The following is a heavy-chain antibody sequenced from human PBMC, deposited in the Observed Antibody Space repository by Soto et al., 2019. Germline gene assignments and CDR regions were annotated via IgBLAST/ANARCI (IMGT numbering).Heavy chain of an antibody. CDR3: AREAIIVIAAPEYYFDY. Sequence: VQLVESGGDLVQRGGSLRLSCAASGFDVSNTDMSWVRQAPGKGLEWVSVIYSGGYTNYADSVKGRIIVSRDSPKNTLYLQMDSLRAEDTAVYYCAREAIIVIAAPEYYFDYWGQGTLVTVSS. D-gene: IGHD3-22*01. CDR1: GFDVSNTD. V-gene: IGHV3-66*01. CDR2: IYSGGYT. J-gene: IGHJ4*02.